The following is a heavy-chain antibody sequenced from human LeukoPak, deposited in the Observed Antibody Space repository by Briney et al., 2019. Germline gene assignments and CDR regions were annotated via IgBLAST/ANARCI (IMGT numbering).Heavy chain of an antibody. CDR3: ARDRSLAPLDY. CDR2: IWYDGRNK. V-gene: IGHV3-33*01. CDR1: GFTFSSYG. J-gene: IGHJ4*02. D-gene: IGHD3-3*02. Sequence: PGRSLRLSCAASGFTFSSYGMHWVRQAPGKGLEWVAVIWYDGRNKYYADSVKGRFTISRDNSKNTLYLQMNSLRAEDTAVYYCARDRSLAPLDYWGQGTLVTVSS.